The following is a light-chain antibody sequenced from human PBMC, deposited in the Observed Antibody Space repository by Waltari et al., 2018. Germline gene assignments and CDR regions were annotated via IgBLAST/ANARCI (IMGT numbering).Light chain of an antibody. V-gene: IGKV1-39*01. CDR2: DAS. CDR1: HGIRY. CDR3: QQSDFVPLT. J-gene: IGKJ4*01. Sequence: DIQMTQSPSSLSASVGDRVTITCRASHGIRYLNWYQQKAGRAPKLLIYDASNLQSGVPSRFSGSGSGTDFTLTISSLRPEDFATYYCQQSDFVPLTFGGGTKVDIK.